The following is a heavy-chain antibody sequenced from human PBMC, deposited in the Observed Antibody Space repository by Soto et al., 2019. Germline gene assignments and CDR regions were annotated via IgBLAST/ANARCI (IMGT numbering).Heavy chain of an antibody. J-gene: IGHJ5*02. CDR3: TRGGPAPRLGFDN. Sequence: QVHLVQSGSDVKKPGASVHVSCKASRYTFTNYVIHWVRLAPGERLEWMGWINAGDGNTRYSQKFQDRVTITMDTYPTTVYMKLPSLTSDDTAVYYCTRGGPAPRLGFDNWGQGPLVTSPS. D-gene: IGHD2-2*01. V-gene: IGHV1-3*01. CDR2: INAGDGNT. CDR1: RYTFTNYV.